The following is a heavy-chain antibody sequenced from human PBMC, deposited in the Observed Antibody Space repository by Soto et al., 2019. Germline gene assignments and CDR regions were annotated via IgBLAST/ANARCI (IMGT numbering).Heavy chain of an antibody. Sequence: PGGSLRLSCAASGFTFSSYAMSWVRQAPGKGLEWVSAISGSGGSTYYADSVKGRFTISRDNSKNTLYLQMNSLRAEDTAVYYCAKAENPLYYDILTGYYYFDYWGQGTLVTVSS. D-gene: IGHD3-9*01. CDR1: GFTFSSYA. CDR2: ISGSGGST. V-gene: IGHV3-23*01. J-gene: IGHJ4*02. CDR3: AKAENPLYYDILTGYYYFDY.